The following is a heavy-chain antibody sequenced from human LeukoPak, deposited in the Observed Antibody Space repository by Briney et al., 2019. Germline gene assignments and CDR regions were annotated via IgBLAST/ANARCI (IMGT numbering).Heavy chain of an antibody. CDR3: TTYGDSGKAGY. CDR2: FYSDGSA. V-gene: IGHV3-66*01. Sequence: TGGSLRLSCAASGFTVSSNYMNWFRQAPGKGLEWVSGFYSDGSAYYTDSVQGRFSISRDNSKNTLYLQMNSLRDEDTAVYYCTTYGDSGKAGYWGQGTLVTVSS. D-gene: IGHD3-10*01. J-gene: IGHJ4*02. CDR1: GFTVSSNY.